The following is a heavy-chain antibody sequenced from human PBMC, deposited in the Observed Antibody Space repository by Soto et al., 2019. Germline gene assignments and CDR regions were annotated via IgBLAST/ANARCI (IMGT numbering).Heavy chain of an antibody. CDR1: GFTFGRYA. V-gene: IGHV3-23*01. CDR3: AKTTYDFWSGYYLS. D-gene: IGHD3-3*01. Sequence: PGGSLRLSCAASGFTFGRYAMSWVRQAPGKGLEWVSAISGSGGSTYYADSVKGRFTISRDNSKNTLYLQMNSLRAEDTAVYYCAKTTYDFWSGYYLSWGQGSLVTVSS. J-gene: IGHJ5*02. CDR2: ISGSGGST.